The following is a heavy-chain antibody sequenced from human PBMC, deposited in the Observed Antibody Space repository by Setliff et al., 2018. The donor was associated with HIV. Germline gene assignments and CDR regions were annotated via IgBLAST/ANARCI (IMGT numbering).Heavy chain of an antibody. D-gene: IGHD3-22*01. CDR1: GGTFSGYA. CDR2: FDPEDGET. CDR3: ATIRAYYYDSSGQEYFQH. Sequence: ASVKVSCKASGGTFSGYAISWVRQAPGKGLEWMGGFDPEDGETVYAQKLQGRVTMTEDTSTDTAYMELSSLRSEDTAMYYCATIRAYYYDSSGQEYFQHWGHGTLVTVSS. J-gene: IGHJ1*01. V-gene: IGHV1-24*01.